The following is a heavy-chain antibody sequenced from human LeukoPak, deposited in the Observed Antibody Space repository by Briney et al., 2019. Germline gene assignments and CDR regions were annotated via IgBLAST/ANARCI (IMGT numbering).Heavy chain of an antibody. D-gene: IGHD1-26*01. V-gene: IGHV4-31*01. CDR1: GGSLSSGGYD. CDR3: ARDPQLRTRSYYYFYMVV. Sequence: SQTLSLTCTVSGGSLSSGGYDWSWIRHHPGKGLEWVGYIYYSGSTYTNPSLNSQVTLSVHTSKTQDSLKLLAVAVADTAVYYCARDPQLRTRSYYYFYMVVWGKRTTVSVSS. J-gene: IGHJ6*03. CDR2: IYYSGST.